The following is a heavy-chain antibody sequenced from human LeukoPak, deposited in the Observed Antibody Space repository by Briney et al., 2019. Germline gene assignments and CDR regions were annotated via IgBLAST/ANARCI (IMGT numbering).Heavy chain of an antibody. CDR1: GGSFSGYY. Sequence: SETLSLTCAVYGGSFSGYYWSWIRQPPGKGLEWIGEINHSGSTNYNPSLKSRVTISVDTSKNQFSLKLSSVTAADTAVYYCARHGALRRLYYYDSSGYCFDYWGQGTLVTVSS. J-gene: IGHJ4*02. D-gene: IGHD3-22*01. CDR2: INHSGST. CDR3: ARHGALRRLYYYDSSGYCFDY. V-gene: IGHV4-34*01.